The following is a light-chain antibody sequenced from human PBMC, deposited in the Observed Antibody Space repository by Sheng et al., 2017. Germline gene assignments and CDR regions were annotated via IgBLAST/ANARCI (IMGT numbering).Light chain of an antibody. CDR1: QSVGSN. V-gene: IGKV3-20*01. Sequence: EIVLTQSPATLSLSPGERATLSCRASQSVGSNLAWYQQKPGQAPRLLIYGASGRATGIPDRFSGSGSGTDFTLTIRGLEPEDFAVYYCQQYGNTPLTFGGGTKVEVK. J-gene: IGKJ4*01. CDR2: GAS. CDR3: QQYGNTPLT.